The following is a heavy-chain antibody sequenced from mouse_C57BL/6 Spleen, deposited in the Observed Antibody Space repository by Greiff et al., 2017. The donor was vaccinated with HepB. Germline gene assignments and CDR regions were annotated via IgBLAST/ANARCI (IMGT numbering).Heavy chain of an antibody. D-gene: IGHD1-1*01. Sequence: QVQLQQSGPELVKPGASVTISCKASGYSFTSYYIHWVKQRPGQGLEWIGWIYPGSGNTKYNEKFKGKATLTADTSSSTAYMQLSSLTSEDSAVYYCARGGYGSSYAMDYWGKGTSVTVSS. CDR1: GYSFTSYY. CDR2: IYPGSGNT. J-gene: IGHJ4*01. CDR3: ARGGYGSSYAMDY. V-gene: IGHV1-66*01.